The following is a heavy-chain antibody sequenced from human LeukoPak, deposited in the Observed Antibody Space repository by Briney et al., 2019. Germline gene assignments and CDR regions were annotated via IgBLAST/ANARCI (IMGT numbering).Heavy chain of an antibody. J-gene: IGHJ4*02. CDR3: ARDYSGYYTPDY. Sequence: PGGSLRLSCAASGFTFRSYGIHWVRQAPGKGLEWVAVISYDGSNKYYADSVKGRFTISRDNSKNTLYLQMNSLRAEDTAVYYCARDYSGYYTPDYWGQGTLVTVSS. D-gene: IGHD3-22*01. V-gene: IGHV3-30*03. CDR2: ISYDGSNK. CDR1: GFTFRSYG.